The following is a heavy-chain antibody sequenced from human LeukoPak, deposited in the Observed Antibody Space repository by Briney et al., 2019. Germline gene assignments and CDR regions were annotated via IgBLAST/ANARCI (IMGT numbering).Heavy chain of an antibody. V-gene: IGHV3-23*01. CDR2: ISGSGGST. CDR1: GFTFSTYA. CDR3: ARDHRIAAAGTFDY. Sequence: GGSLRLSCAASGFTFSTYAMSWVRQAPGKGLEWVSTISGSGGSTYYADSVKGRFTISRDNAKNSLYLQTNSLRAEDTAVYYCARDHRIAAAGTFDYWGQGTLVTVSS. D-gene: IGHD6-13*01. J-gene: IGHJ4*02.